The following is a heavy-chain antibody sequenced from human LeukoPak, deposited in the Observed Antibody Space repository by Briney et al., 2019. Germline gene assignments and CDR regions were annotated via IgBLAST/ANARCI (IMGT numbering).Heavy chain of an antibody. J-gene: IGHJ4*02. D-gene: IGHD3-22*01. Sequence: GGSLRLYCAASGFTFNNYAMSWVRQAPGKGPEWVAAIRGNGGTTYYADSVKGRFTISRDNSKNRLYLQMSSLRAEDTAVYYCVKLTQSYYDSRSDYWGQGTLVTVSS. V-gene: IGHV3-23*01. CDR2: IRGNGGTT. CDR1: GFTFNNYA. CDR3: VKLTQSYYDSRSDY.